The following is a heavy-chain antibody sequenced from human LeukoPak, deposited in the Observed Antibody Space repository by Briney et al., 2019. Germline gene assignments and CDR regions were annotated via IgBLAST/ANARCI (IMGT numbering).Heavy chain of an antibody. J-gene: IGHJ6*02. Sequence: SVKVSCKASGGTFSSYAISWVRQAPGQGLEWMGGIIPIFGTANYAQKFQGRVTITADESTSTAYMEPSSLRSEDTAVYYCARVNFGYYYGMDVWGQGTTVTVSS. CDR3: ARVNFGYYYGMDV. V-gene: IGHV1-69*13. D-gene: IGHD3-3*01. CDR1: GGTFSSYA. CDR2: IIPIFGTA.